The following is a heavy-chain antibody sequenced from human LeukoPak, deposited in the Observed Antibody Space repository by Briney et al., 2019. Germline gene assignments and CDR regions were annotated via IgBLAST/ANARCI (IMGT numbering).Heavy chain of an antibody. J-gene: IGHJ4*02. V-gene: IGHV3-23*01. CDR3: ATGVSPSCSGGFDY. D-gene: IGHD2-15*01. CDR1: GIILSNYG. CDR2: LSGHGGST. Sequence: GGSLRLSCAVSGIILSNYGMSWVRQAPGKGLEWVSGLSGHGGSTYYADSVKGRFTISRDNSKNTLYLQMNSLRADDTAVYYCATGVSPSCSGGFDYWGQGTLVTVSS.